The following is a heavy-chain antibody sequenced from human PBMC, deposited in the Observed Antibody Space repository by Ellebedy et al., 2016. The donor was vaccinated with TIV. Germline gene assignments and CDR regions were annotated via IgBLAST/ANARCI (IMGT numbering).Heavy chain of an antibody. Sequence: GESLKISXAASGFTFSSYGMHWVRQAPGKGLEWLAVIWYDGSNKYYADSVKGRFTIFRDNSKNTLYLQLNSLRVEDTAVYYCAREVPHIASAALDYWGQGTLVTVSS. V-gene: IGHV3-33*01. CDR1: GFTFSSYG. CDR3: AREVPHIASAALDY. D-gene: IGHD6-13*01. J-gene: IGHJ4*02. CDR2: IWYDGSNK.